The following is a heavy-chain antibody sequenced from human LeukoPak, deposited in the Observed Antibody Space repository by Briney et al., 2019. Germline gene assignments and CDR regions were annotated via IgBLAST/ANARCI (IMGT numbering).Heavy chain of an antibody. CDR2: ITTSSLYI. D-gene: IGHD5-18*01. CDR1: GFTFSFYY. J-gene: IGHJ4*02. Sequence: GGSLRLSCAASGFTFSFYYMNWVRQAPGKGLEWVSSITTSSLYIYYADSVKGRFTISRDNAKNSLYLQMNSLRAEDTAVYYCARDLGGYSYGSHFDYWGQGTLVTVSS. V-gene: IGHV3-21*01. CDR3: ARDLGGYSYGSHFDY.